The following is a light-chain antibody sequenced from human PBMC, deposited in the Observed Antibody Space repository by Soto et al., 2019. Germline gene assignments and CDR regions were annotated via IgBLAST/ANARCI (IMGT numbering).Light chain of an antibody. CDR1: PSVSSY. CDR3: QQRSNWPLYT. V-gene: IGKV3-11*01. J-gene: IGKJ2*01. Sequence: EIVLPQSPATLSLSPGQRATLSCRASPSVSSYLAWYQHKPGQAPRLLIYDASNRATGIPARFSGSGSGTDFTLTISSLEPEDFAVYYCQQRSNWPLYTFGQGTKLEIK. CDR2: DAS.